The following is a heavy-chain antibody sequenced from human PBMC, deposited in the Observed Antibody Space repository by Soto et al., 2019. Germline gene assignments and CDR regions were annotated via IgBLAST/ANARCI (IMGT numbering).Heavy chain of an antibody. CDR1: GGTFSSYT. CDR3: ARGLKGPFAP. Sequence: QVQLVQSGAEVKKPGSSVKVSCKASGGTFSSYTISWVRQAPGQGLEWMGRIIPLLGIANYAQKFQGRVTMTRNTSRSTAYMGLSSLRSEDTAVYYCARGLKGPFAPWGQGTLVTVSS. CDR2: IIPLLGIA. J-gene: IGHJ5*02. V-gene: IGHV1-69*02.